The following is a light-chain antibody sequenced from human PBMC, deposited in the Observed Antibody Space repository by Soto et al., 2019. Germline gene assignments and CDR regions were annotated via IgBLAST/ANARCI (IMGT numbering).Light chain of an antibody. CDR1: SSDVGGHNY. J-gene: IGLJ2*01. CDR2: EVT. Sequence: QSALTQPASVSGSPGQSITISSTGTSSDVGGHNYDSWYQQHPGTAPKLMIYEVTNRPSGVSNRFSGSKSGNTASLTISGLQAEDEADYYCSSYTSSTTLDVVFGGGTKVTVL. V-gene: IGLV2-14*01. CDR3: SSYTSSTTLDVV.